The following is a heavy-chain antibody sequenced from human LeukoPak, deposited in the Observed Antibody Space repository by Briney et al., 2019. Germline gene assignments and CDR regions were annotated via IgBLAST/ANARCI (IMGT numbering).Heavy chain of an antibody. V-gene: IGHV4-4*09. Sequence: SETLSHTCSVSGGSLTNYYWGWIRQPPGKGLEFIGYIHSDGTTNYDSSLQSRVAISLDTSKIQFSLRLYSVTAADTALYFCARLNFRGGEALHFDSWGQGTLVTVSS. CDR3: ARLNFRGGEALHFDS. CDR2: IHSDGTT. D-gene: IGHD3-16*01. J-gene: IGHJ4*02. CDR1: GGSLTNYY.